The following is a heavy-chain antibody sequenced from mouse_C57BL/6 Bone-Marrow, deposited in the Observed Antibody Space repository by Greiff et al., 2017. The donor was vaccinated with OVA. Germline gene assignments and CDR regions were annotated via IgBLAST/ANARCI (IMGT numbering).Heavy chain of an antibody. Sequence: VQLQQPGAELVKPGASVKMSCKASGYTFTSYWITWVKQRPGQGLEWIGDIYPGSGSTNYNEKFKSKATLTVDTSSSTAYMQLSSLTSEDSAVYYGARAEVTSVKGDYWGQGTTLTVSS. D-gene: IGHD1-1*01. CDR3: ARAEVTSVKGDY. CDR1: GYTFTSYW. J-gene: IGHJ2*01. CDR2: IYPGSGST. V-gene: IGHV1-55*01.